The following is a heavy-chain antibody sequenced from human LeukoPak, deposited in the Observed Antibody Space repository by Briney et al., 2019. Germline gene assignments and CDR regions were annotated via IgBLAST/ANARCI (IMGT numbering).Heavy chain of an antibody. CDR3: ARGAYGSGTYHDFDI. Sequence: GGSLRLSCAASGFTFSNYLMHWVRQAPGKGLEWVAVIWYDGSNKYYVDSVKGRFTISRDNSKNTLYLQMNSLRAEDTAVYYCARGAYGSGTYHDFDIWGQGTMVTVSS. J-gene: IGHJ3*02. V-gene: IGHV3-33*08. D-gene: IGHD3-10*01. CDR1: GFTFSNYL. CDR2: IWYDGSNK.